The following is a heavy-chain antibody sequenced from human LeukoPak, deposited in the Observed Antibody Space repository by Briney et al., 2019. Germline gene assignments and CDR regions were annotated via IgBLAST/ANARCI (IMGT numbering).Heavy chain of an antibody. V-gene: IGHV1-69*05. D-gene: IGHD2-2*01. CDR3: AAREENCSSTSCYRGTYYFDY. J-gene: IGHJ4*02. CDR2: IIPIFGTA. Sequence: SVKVSCKASGGTFSSYAISWVRQAPGQGLEWMGGIIPIFGTANYAQKFQGRVTITTDESTSTAYMELSSLRSEDTAVYYCAAREENCSSTSCYRGTYYFDYWGQGTPVTVSS. CDR1: GGTFSSYA.